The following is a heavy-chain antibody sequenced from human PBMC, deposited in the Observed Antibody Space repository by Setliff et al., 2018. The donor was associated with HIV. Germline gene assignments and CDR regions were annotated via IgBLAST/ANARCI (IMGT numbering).Heavy chain of an antibody. CDR3: ATDPKGDGWAYFDS. J-gene: IGHJ4*02. V-gene: IGHV4-59*11. Sequence: PSETLSLTCSVAGASMTSHYLTWIRQPRGMGLEWIGNIYGSVTTKYNPSLRSRVTISVDKSKNQLSLSLESVNAADTAVYYCATDPKGDGWAYFDSWGQGTLVTVSS. D-gene: IGHD6-19*01. CDR1: GASMTSHY. CDR2: IYGSVTT.